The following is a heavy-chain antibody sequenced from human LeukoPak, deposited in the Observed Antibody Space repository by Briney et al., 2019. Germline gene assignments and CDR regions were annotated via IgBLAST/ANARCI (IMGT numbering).Heavy chain of an antibody. CDR3: SAYGSGSYTFDY. D-gene: IGHD3-10*01. J-gene: IGHJ4*02. V-gene: IGHV1-69*06. CDR1: GGTFSSYA. CDR2: IIPIFGTA. Sequence: GSSVKVSCKASGGTFSSYAISWVRQAPGQGLEWMGGIIPIFGTANYAQKFQGRVTITADKSTSTAYMELSSLRSEDTAVYYCSAYGSGSYTFDYWGQGTLVTVSS.